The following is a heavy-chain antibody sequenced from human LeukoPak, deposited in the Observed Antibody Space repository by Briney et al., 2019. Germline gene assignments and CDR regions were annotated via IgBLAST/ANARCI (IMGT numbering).Heavy chain of an antibody. CDR2: IKSKTDGGTT. CDR3: TTGPPGKYAFDI. V-gene: IGHV3-15*01. Sequence: GGSLRLSCAASGFTFSSYAMSWVRQAPGRGLEWVGRIKSKTDGGTTDYAAPVKGRFTISRDDSKNTLYLQMSSLKTEDTAVYYCTTGPPGKYAFDIWGQGTMVTVSS. J-gene: IGHJ3*02. CDR1: GFTFSSYA.